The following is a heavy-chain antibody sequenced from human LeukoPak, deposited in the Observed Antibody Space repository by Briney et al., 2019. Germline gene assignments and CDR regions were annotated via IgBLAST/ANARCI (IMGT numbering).Heavy chain of an antibody. CDR1: GGSISSYY. CDR2: IYYSGST. V-gene: IGHV4-59*01. Sequence: SETLSLTCTVSGGSISSYYWSWIRQPPGKGLEWIGYIYYSGSTNYNSSLKSRVTISVDTSKNHFSLKLTSVTAADTAVYYCARGLLFGFDYWGQGTLVTVSS. CDR3: ARGLLFGFDY. J-gene: IGHJ4*02. D-gene: IGHD2-21*02.